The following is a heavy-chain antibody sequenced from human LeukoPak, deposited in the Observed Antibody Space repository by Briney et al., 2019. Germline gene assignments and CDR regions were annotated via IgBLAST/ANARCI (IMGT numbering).Heavy chain of an antibody. Sequence: PGGSLRLSCAASGFTFNTYAMHWVRQAPAKGLEFVSSISNSGGNTYYANSVKGRFTISRDDSKNTLYLQMGSLRLEAMAVYYCERASGRGLYYFDYWGQGPLVTVSS. CDR1: GFTFNTYA. CDR2: ISNSGGNT. D-gene: IGHD2-15*01. J-gene: IGHJ4*02. CDR3: ERASGRGLYYFDY. V-gene: IGHV3-64*01.